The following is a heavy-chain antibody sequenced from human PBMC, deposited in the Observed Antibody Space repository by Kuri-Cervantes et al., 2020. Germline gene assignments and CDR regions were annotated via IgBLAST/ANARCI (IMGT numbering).Heavy chain of an antibody. V-gene: IGHV3-21*01. CDR3: ARVNTMMAWYQYYYMDV. CDR2: ISSSNSYI. D-gene: IGHD2-2*01. CDR1: GFTFSTYS. Sequence: GGSLRLSCAASGFTFSTYSINWGRQAPGKGLEWVSSISSSNSYIYYADSVKGRFTISRDNAKNSLYLKMNSLRAEDTAVYYCARVNTMMAWYQYYYMDVWGKGTAVTVSS. J-gene: IGHJ6*03.